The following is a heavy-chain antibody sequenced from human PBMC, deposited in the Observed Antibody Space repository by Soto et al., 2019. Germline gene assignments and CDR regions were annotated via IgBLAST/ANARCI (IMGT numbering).Heavy chain of an antibody. J-gene: IGHJ4*02. CDR3: AMYYGHGQDY. CDR1: GVSITNYY. Sequence: PSETLSLTCSVSGVSITNYYWTWIRHSPGKGLEWIGYVYHTGNTYYNPSLRSRVTISLDTSKNQVSLRLRSVTAADTAVYYCAMYYGHGQDYWGQGTLVTVSS. V-gene: IGHV4-59*01. D-gene: IGHD3-10*01. CDR2: VYHTGNT.